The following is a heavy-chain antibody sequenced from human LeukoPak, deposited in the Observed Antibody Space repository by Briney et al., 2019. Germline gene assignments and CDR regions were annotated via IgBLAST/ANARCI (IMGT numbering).Heavy chain of an antibody. Sequence: GGSLRLSCAASGFPFSNYAMSWVRHLPGKGLVWVSRVNSDGSSTTYADSVKGRFTISRDNAKNTLYLQMNSLRAEDTAVYYCARGRYYGMDVWGQGTTVTVSS. V-gene: IGHV3-74*01. CDR2: VNSDGSST. CDR3: ARGRYYGMDV. CDR1: GFPFSNYA. J-gene: IGHJ6*02.